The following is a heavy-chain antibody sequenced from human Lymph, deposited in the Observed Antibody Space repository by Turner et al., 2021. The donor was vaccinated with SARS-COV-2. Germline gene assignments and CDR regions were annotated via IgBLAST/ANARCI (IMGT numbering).Heavy chain of an antibody. D-gene: IGHD6-13*01. Sequence: GESGGGVVQPGRSLRLSCPASGFTFSSYAMHWVRQAPGKGLEWVAVISYDGSNKYYADSVKGRFTISRDNSKNTLYLQMNSLRAEDTAVYYCARASGIAAAGNWYFDLWGRGTLVTVSS. CDR3: ARASGIAAAGNWYFDL. CDR1: GFTFSSYA. J-gene: IGHJ2*01. V-gene: IGHV3-30-3*01. CDR2: ISYDGSNK.